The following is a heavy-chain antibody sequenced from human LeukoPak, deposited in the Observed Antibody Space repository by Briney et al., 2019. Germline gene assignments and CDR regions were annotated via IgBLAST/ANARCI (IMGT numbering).Heavy chain of an antibody. V-gene: IGHV4-59*01. CDR2: IYFSGST. Sequence: SETLSLTCTVSGGSISSYYWSWIRQPPGKGLEWIGYIYFSGSTNYNPSLKSRVTISVDTSKNQFSLKLSSVTAADTAVYYCARGVRQQWLPYGMDVWGQGTTVTVSS. CDR3: ARGVRQQWLPYGMDV. J-gene: IGHJ6*02. D-gene: IGHD6-19*01. CDR1: GGSISSYY.